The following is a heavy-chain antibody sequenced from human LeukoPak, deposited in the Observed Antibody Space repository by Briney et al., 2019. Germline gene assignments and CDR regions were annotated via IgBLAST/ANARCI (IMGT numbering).Heavy chain of an antibody. J-gene: IGHJ5*02. CDR3: ARVRHRYCSSTSCYHWFDP. D-gene: IGHD2-2*01. CDR2: MNPNSGNT. CDR1: GYTFTSYD. V-gene: IGHV1-8*01. Sequence: ASVKVSCKASGYTFTSYDINWVRQATGQGLGWMGWMNPNSGNTGYAQKFQGRVTMTRNTSISTAYMELSSLKSEDTAVYYCARVRHRYCSSTSCYHWFDPWGQGTLVTVSS.